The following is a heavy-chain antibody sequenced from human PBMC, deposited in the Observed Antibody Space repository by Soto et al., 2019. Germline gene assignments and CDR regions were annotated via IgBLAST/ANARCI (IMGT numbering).Heavy chain of an antibody. CDR2: ITRSSRTI. V-gene: IGHV3-11*01. J-gene: IGHJ4*02. CDR3: ARDGGRAWYLAY. Sequence: QVQLVESGGGLVKPGGSLRLSCAASGFTFSDYSMTWIRLTPGKGLEWVSYITRSSRTIYYADSVKGRLTISRDNAKKSLYLQMNSLRAEDKSVYYCARDGGRAWYLAYWGQGTLGTVSS. CDR1: GFTFSDYS. D-gene: IGHD3-16*01.